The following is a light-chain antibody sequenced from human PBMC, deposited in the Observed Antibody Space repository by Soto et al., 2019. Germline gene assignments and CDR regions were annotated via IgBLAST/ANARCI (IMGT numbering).Light chain of an antibody. CDR3: QQYNKWPPLT. CDR1: QSVSSSF. Sequence: EIVLAQSPGTLSLSPGESATLSCRASQSVSSSFLAWYQQKAGQAPRLLIYGASRRATGIPDRFSGSGSGTDFTLTISNLQSEDFAVYYCQQYNKWPPLTFGGGTKVEI. V-gene: IGKV3-20*01. CDR2: GAS. J-gene: IGKJ4*01.